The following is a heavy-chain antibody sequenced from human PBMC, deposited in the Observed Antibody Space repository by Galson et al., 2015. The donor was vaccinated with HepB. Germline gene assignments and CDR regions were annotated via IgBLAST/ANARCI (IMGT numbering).Heavy chain of an antibody. D-gene: IGHD3-10*01. CDR3: ARGLGSASYSDHRFDP. CDR1: GFTFGRHS. Sequence: SLRLSCAASGFTFGRHSMNWVRQAPGKGLEWISYIRSDSGVTKYPDSVKGRFTISRDNARNSLYLQMNSLRDEDTAVYYCARGLGSASYSDHRFDPWGQGTLVTGSS. V-gene: IGHV3-48*02. J-gene: IGHJ5*02. CDR2: IRSDSGVT.